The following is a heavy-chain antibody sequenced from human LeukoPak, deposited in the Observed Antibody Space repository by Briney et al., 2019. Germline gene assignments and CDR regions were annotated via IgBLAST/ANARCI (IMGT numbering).Heavy chain of an antibody. CDR3: ARGDPSHYDYSNYAGV. CDR2: INPNSGGT. V-gene: IGHV1-2*02. Sequence: ASVKVSCKASGYTFTGYYMHWVRQAPGQGLEWMGWINPNSGGTNYAQKFQGRVTMTRDTSISTAYMELSSLRSEDTAVYYCARGDPSHYDYSNYAGVWGQGTLVTVSS. J-gene: IGHJ4*02. D-gene: IGHD4-11*01. CDR1: GYTFTGYY.